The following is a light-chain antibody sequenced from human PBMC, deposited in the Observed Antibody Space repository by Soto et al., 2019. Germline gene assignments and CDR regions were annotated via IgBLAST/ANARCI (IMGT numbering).Light chain of an antibody. CDR1: QSISTS. CDR2: GAS. V-gene: IGKV1-39*01. Sequence: DIQMTQSPSSLSASVGDRVTITCRASQSISTSLNWYPQKPGKAPKLLIYGASILQGGVPSRFSGSGSGTDFTLTISSLQPEDFARYYCQKSASPPCTFGGGTKLEIK. CDR3: QKSASPPCT. J-gene: IGKJ4*01.